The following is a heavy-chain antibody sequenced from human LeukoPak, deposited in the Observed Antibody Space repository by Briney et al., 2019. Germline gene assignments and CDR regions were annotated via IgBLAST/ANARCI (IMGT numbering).Heavy chain of an antibody. J-gene: IGHJ4*02. V-gene: IGHV3-30*18. CDR1: GFTFSSYG. Sequence: PGGSLRLSCAASGFTFSSYGMHWVRQAPGKGLEWVAVISYDGSNKYCADSVKGRFTISRDNSKNTLYLQMNSLRAEDTAVYYCAKDRGYWGQGTLVTVSS. CDR2: ISYDGSNK. CDR3: AKDRGY.